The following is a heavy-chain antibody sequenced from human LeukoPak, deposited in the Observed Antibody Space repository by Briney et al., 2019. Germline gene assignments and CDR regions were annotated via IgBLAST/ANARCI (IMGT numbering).Heavy chain of an antibody. CDR3: SRDGGASDESAFDF. V-gene: IGHV3-72*01. CDR2: IRRKRQSYST. Sequence: GGSLRLSCEASGFTFSDYILDWVRQAPGKGLEWVGRIRRKRQSYSTEYAASVKGRITISRGDSKNSLFLDMNSLKTEDTAVYHCSRDGGASDESAFDFWGRGTMVTVSS. J-gene: IGHJ3*01. D-gene: IGHD3-16*01. CDR1: GFTFSDYI.